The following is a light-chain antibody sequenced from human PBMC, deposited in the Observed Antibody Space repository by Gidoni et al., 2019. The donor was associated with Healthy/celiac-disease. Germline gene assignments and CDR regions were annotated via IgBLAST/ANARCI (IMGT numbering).Light chain of an antibody. CDR3: CSYAGSSTG. V-gene: IGLV2-23*02. Sequence: QSALTQPASVSGSPGQSLTISCTGTSSDVGSYNLVSWYQQHPGKAPKLMIYEVSKRPSGVSNRFSGSKSGNTASLTISGLQAEDEADYYCCSYAGSSTGFGGGTKLTVL. CDR2: EVS. J-gene: IGLJ2*01. CDR1: SSDVGSYNL.